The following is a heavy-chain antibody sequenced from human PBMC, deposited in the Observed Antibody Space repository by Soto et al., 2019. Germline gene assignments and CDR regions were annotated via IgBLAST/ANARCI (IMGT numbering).Heavy chain of an antibody. Sequence: QAQLEQSGAEVKEPGASVKVSCKASENTFTNYDIIWVRQAPGQGLEWMGWLNPNNGNTGYAPKFRGRVTMIRDPSKRTAFMEMSSLRAEDTAVYYCSRSEVGDYMDVWGKGTTVTVSS. J-gene: IGHJ6*03. CDR1: ENTFTNYD. CDR3: SRSEVGDYMDV. V-gene: IGHV1-8*01. D-gene: IGHD3-3*01. CDR2: LNPNNGNT.